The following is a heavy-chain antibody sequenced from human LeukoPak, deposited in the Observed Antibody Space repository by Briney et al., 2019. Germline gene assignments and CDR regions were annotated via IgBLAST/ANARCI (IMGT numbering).Heavy chain of an antibody. CDR2: ISGSGGAGT. D-gene: IGHD1-26*01. CDR3: VKDRGGSPFYGMDV. Sequence: PGGSLRLSCAGSGFTSSSYAMSWVRQAPGKGLEWVSTISGSGGAGTYYADSVKGRFTVSRDNSRNTLYLPMNSLRAEDTAVYYCVKDRGGSPFYGMDVWGQGTTVTVSS. CDR1: GFTSSSYA. V-gene: IGHV3-23*01. J-gene: IGHJ6*02.